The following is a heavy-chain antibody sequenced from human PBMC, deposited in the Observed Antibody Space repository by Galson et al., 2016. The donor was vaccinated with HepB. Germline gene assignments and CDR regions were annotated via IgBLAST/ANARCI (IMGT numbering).Heavy chain of an antibody. J-gene: IGHJ4*02. D-gene: IGHD2/OR15-2a*01. V-gene: IGHV3-30*18. CDR1: GFTFRNYG. CDR2: DSMDGRRK. CDR3: AKRHEYCPPVGCSVDY. Sequence: SLRLSCAASGFTFRNYGMHWVRQAPGKGLEWVAADSMDGRRKFYSDSVKGRFTISRDNSNNMLFLQMDSLRPDDTAVYYCAKRHEYCPPVGCSVDYWGQGTLVSVSS.